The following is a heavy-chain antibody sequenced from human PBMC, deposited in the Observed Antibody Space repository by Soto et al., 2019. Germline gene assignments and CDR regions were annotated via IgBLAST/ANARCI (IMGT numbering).Heavy chain of an antibody. CDR2: IYDRGNA. Sequence: QLQLQESGPGLVKPSETLSLTSSVSDDSINSDKYYWGWIRQPPGKGLEWIGSIYDRGNAYYNPSLQTRVTKSLDTSRSQFPLKLKSVTAADSAVYFCASLEGLATIAYYFDFWGPGALLTVSS. D-gene: IGHD3-9*01. CDR3: ASLEGLATIAYYFDF. V-gene: IGHV4-39*01. CDR1: DDSINSDKYY. J-gene: IGHJ4*02.